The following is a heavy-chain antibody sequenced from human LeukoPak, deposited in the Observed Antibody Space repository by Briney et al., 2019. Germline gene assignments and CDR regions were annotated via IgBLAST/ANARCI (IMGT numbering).Heavy chain of an antibody. CDR2: VYHSGST. CDR3: GSQREWSLTEYHFDY. V-gene: IGHV4-38-2*02. Sequence: SETLSLTCTVSGYSISSGYYCGWIRQPPGKGLEWIGSVYHSGSTYYNPSLKGRVTISTDKSKNQFSLKLTSVTAADTAVYYCGSQREWSLTEYHFDYWGQGTLVTVSS. D-gene: IGHD3-3*01. CDR1: GYSISSGYY. J-gene: IGHJ4*02.